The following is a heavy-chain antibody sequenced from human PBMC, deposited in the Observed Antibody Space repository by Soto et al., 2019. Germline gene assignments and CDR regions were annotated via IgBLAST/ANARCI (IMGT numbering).Heavy chain of an antibody. CDR3: ARGRKLAVVVPAAMIRDYYMDV. D-gene: IGHD2-2*01. V-gene: IGHV4-34*01. J-gene: IGHJ6*03. Sequence: SETLSLTCAVYGGSFSGYYWSWIRQPPGKGLEWIGEINHSGSTNYNPSLKSRVTISVDTSKNQFSLKLSSVTAADTAVYYCARGRKLAVVVPAAMIRDYYMDVWGKGTTVTVSS. CDR2: INHSGST. CDR1: GGSFSGYY.